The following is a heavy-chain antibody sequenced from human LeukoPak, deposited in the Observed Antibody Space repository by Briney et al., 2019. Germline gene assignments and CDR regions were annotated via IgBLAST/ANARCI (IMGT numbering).Heavy chain of an antibody. CDR1: VGSISSYY. CDR3: ARGSQSYCSTTSCHSWFDP. J-gene: IGHJ5*02. CDR2: IYYSGRT. V-gene: IGHV4-59*01. D-gene: IGHD2-2*01. Sequence: PSETLSLTCTVSVGSISSYYWNWIRQPPGKGLECFGYIYYSGRTTTTPPSRYTPSPKSRVTISLDTSKNQFSLKLSSVTAADTAVYYCARGSQSYCSTTSCHSWFDPWGQGTLVTVSS.